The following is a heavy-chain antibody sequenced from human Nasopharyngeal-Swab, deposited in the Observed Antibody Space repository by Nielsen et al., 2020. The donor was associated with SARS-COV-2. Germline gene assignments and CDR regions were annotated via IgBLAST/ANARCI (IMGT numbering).Heavy chain of an antibody. CDR1: GFTFSSYA. Sequence: GESLKISCAASGFTFSSYAMSWVRQAPGKGLEWVSAISGSGGSTYYADSVKGRFTISRDNSKNTLYLLMNSLRAEDTAVYYCASPPMRWLRLEGWFDPWGQGTLVTVSS. CDR2: ISGSGGST. V-gene: IGHV3-23*01. CDR3: ASPPMRWLRLEGWFDP. D-gene: IGHD5-12*01. J-gene: IGHJ5*02.